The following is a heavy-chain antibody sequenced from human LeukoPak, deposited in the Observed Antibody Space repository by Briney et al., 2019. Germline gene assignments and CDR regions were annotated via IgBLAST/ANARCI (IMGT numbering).Heavy chain of an antibody. J-gene: IGHJ4*02. CDR3: VRDLDLGGYSSFEY. V-gene: IGHV3-74*01. Sequence: GGSLRLSCAASGFTFSSYFWMHWVRQAPGKGLVWVSRLESEGRSFTYADSLKGRFTISRDSAKNSLYLQMNTLRAEDTAVYYCVRDLDLGGYSSFEYWGQGTLVTVSS. CDR2: LESEGRSF. D-gene: IGHD4-23*01. CDR1: GFTFSSYFW.